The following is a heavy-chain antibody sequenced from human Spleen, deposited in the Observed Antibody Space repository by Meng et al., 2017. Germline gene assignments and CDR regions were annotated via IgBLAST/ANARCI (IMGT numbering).Heavy chain of an antibody. D-gene: IGHD5-12*01. CDR1: GYTSTSYG. CDR3: ARGPEGGYDYFDY. CDR2: FVSNADT. V-gene: IGHV1-18*01. Sequence: QAPLLQLGAEVKKPGASVGISCKASGYTSTSYGISWFRQAPGQGLEWMGWFVSNADTYPAQKFQGRFTMTTDTSTSTVYMELSSLRSEDTAVYYCARGPEGGYDYFDYWGQGTLVTVSS. J-gene: IGHJ4*02.